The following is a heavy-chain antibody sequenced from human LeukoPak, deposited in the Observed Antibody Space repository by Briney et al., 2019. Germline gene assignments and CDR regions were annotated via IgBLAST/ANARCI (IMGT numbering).Heavy chain of an antibody. D-gene: IGHD6-13*01. CDR3: ARGGDSSSWCFGP. CDR1: GGSISSYY. Sequence: SETLSLTCTVSGGSISSYYWSWIRQPPGKGLEWIGYIYYSGSTNYNPSLKSRVTISVDTSKNQFSLKPSSVTAADTAVYYCARGGDSSSWCFGPWGQGTLVTVSS. J-gene: IGHJ5*02. V-gene: IGHV4-59*01. CDR2: IYYSGST.